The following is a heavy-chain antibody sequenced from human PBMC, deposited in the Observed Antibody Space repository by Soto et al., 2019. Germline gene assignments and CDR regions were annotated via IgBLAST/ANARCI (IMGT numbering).Heavy chain of an antibody. CDR3: ARETSGSARNYYYGMDV. CDR1: GFTFSSYG. D-gene: IGHD6-6*01. CDR2: IWYDGSNK. Sequence: QVQLVESGGGVVQPGRSLRLSCAASGFTFSSYGMHWVRQAPGKGLEWVAVIWYDGSNKYYADSVKGRFTISRDNSKNXXYLQMNSLRAEDTAVYYCARETSGSARNYYYGMDVWGQGTTVTVSS. V-gene: IGHV3-33*01. J-gene: IGHJ6*02.